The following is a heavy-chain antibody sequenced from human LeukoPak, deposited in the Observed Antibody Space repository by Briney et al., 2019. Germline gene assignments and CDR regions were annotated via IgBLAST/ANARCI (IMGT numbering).Heavy chain of an antibody. CDR2: ISYDGSDK. Sequence: LSGGSLRLSCVASGFTFSSYAMSWVRQAPGKGLEWVAFISYDGSDKYYAESVKGRFTISRDKSKNTLYLQMNSLTSDDTSIYYCARVYNSYFFDYWGQGTLVTVSS. V-gene: IGHV3-30*01. D-gene: IGHD5-24*01. CDR1: GFTFSSYA. J-gene: IGHJ4*02. CDR3: ARVYNSYFFDY.